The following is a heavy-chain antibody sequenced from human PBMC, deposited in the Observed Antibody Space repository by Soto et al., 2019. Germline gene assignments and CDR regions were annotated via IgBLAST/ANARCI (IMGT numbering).Heavy chain of an antibody. V-gene: IGHV3-20*04. CDR1: GFTFDDYG. J-gene: IGHJ5*02. CDR2: INWNGGST. D-gene: IGHD3-10*01. CDR3: ARDTKISGSLNWFDP. Sequence: GSLRLSCAASGFTFDDYGMSWVRQAPGKGLEWVSGINWNGGSTGYADSVKGRFTISRDNAKNSLYLQMNSLRAEDTALYYCARDTKISGSLNWFDPWGQGTLVTVSS.